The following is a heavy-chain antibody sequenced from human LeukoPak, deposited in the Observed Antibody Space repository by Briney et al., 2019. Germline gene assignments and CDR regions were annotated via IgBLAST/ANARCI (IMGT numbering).Heavy chain of an antibody. Sequence: GASVKVSCKASGYTFTNFAVSWVRQAPGQGLEWMGWISAYSGNTNYAQNLQGRITMTTDTSTSTAYMELRSLRSDDTAVYYCARDLAVVSFDYWGQGTLVTVSS. D-gene: IGHD6-19*01. J-gene: IGHJ4*02. CDR3: ARDLAVVSFDY. CDR2: ISAYSGNT. V-gene: IGHV1-18*01. CDR1: GYTFTNFA.